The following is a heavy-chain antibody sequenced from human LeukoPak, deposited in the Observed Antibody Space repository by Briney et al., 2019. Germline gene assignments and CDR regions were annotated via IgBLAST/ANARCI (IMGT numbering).Heavy chain of an antibody. Sequence: GGSLRLSCAASGFTFSSYSMNWVRQAPGKGPEWVSSISSSSSYIYYADSVKGRFTISRDNAKNSLYLQMNSLRAEDTAVYYCARGQKLLHCSSTSCLRDDWFDPWGQGTLVTVSS. J-gene: IGHJ5*02. CDR2: ISSSSSYI. D-gene: IGHD2-2*01. V-gene: IGHV3-21*01. CDR3: ARGQKLLHCSSTSCLRDDWFDP. CDR1: GFTFSSYS.